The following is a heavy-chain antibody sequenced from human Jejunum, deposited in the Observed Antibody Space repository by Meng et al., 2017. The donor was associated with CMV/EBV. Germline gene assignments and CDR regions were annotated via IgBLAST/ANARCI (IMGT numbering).Heavy chain of an antibody. CDR3: ARQPGSLAY. V-gene: IGHV3-30-3*01. CDR2: ISDDGSNE. J-gene: IGHJ4*02. CDR1: GFTFSAHA. Sequence: QVQLVESGGGVVQPVRSLRLSCTASGFTFSAHAMHWVRQAPGKGLEWVAVISDDGSNEYYADSVKGRFTISRDNSKNTLYLQMNSLRAADTAVYYCARQPGSLAYWGQGTLVTVSS.